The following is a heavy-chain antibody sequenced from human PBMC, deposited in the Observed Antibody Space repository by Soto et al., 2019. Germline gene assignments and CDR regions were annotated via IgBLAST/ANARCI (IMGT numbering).Heavy chain of an antibody. CDR3: AMTSIAAHYFDY. CDR2: INPSGGST. D-gene: IGHD6-6*01. V-gene: IGHV1-46*01. Sequence: ASVKGSCKTSEYTFTSYYMHWVRQAPGQGLEWMGIINPSGGSTSYAQKFQGRVTMTRDTSTSTVYMELSSLRSEDTAVYYCAMTSIAAHYFDYWGQGTLVTVSS. J-gene: IGHJ4*02. CDR1: EYTFTSYY.